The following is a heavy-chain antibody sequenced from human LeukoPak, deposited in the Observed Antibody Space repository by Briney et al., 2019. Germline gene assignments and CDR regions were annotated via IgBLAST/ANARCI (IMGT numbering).Heavy chain of an antibody. J-gene: IGHJ4*02. CDR1: GYSISSGYY. D-gene: IGHD1-14*01. V-gene: IGHV4-61*01. CDR3: ARGSSELPTPTNYFDY. CDR2: IYYSGST. Sequence: PSETLSLTCTVSGYSISSGYYWSWIRQPPGKGLEWIGYIYYSGSTNYNPSLKSRVTISVDTSKNQFSLKLSSVTAADTAVYYCARGSSELPTPTNYFDYWGQGTLVTVSS.